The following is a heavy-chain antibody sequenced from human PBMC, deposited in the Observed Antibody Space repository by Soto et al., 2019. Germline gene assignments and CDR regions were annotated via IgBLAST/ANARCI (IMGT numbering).Heavy chain of an antibody. Sequence: SQTLSLTCAISGDSVSSNSAAWNWIRQSPSRGPEWLGRTYYRSKWYNDYAVSVKSRITINPDTSKNQFSLQLNSVTPEDTAVYYCARDTMIVVGYYYYGMDVWGQGTTVTVS. V-gene: IGHV6-1*01. D-gene: IGHD3-22*01. J-gene: IGHJ6*02. CDR3: ARDTMIVVGYYYYGMDV. CDR2: TYYRSKWYN. CDR1: GDSVSSNSAA.